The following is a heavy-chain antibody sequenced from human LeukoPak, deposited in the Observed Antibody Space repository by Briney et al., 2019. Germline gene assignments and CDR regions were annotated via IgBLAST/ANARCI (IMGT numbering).Heavy chain of an antibody. CDR1: GFTFSSYA. V-gene: IGHV3-23*01. Sequence: GGSLRLSCAASGFTFSSYAMSWVRQAPGKGLEWVSAISGSGGSTYYADSVKGRFTIPRDNSKNTLYLQMNSLRAEDTAVYYCANDLISAMVTSTGPYYFDYWGQGTLVTVSS. J-gene: IGHJ4*02. CDR2: ISGSGGST. D-gene: IGHD5-18*01. CDR3: ANDLISAMVTSTGPYYFDY.